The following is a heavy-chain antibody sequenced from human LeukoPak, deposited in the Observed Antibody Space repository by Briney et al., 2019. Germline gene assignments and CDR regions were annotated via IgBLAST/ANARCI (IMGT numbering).Heavy chain of an antibody. CDR1: GGSISSGDYY. D-gene: IGHD4-17*01. CDR2: IYYSGST. Sequence: SQTLSLTCTVSGGSISSGDYYWSWIHQPPGKGLEWIGYIYYSGSTYYNPSLKSRVIISVDTSKNQFSLKLSSVTAADTAVYYCTREYGDDNWFDPWGQGTLVTVSS. J-gene: IGHJ5*02. V-gene: IGHV4-30-4*01. CDR3: TREYGDDNWFDP.